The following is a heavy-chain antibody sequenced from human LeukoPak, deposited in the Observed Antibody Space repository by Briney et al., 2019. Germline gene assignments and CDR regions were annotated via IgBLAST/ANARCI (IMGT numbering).Heavy chain of an antibody. V-gene: IGHV4-34*01. CDR2: INHLVTI. J-gene: IGHJ4*02. D-gene: IGHD3-10*01. Sequence: SETLSLTCAVFGGPFSGYHWSWIRQSPGKGLEWIAGINHLVTITYNPSLKRRVTLSVHMSKNQFSLRLTSLTAADTAMYYCARGYYFDYWGQGILVTVSS. CDR3: ARGYYFDY. CDR1: GGPFSGYH.